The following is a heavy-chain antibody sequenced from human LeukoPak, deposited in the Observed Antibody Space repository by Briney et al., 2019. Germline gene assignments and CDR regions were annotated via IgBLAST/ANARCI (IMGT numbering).Heavy chain of an antibody. CDR3: ARDTTPTSLYCSSTSCQLDY. D-gene: IGHD2-2*01. J-gene: IGHJ4*02. CDR2: ISSSSSYI. CDR1: GFTFSSYS. V-gene: IGHV3-21*01. Sequence: GGSLRLSCAASGFTFSSYSMNWVRQAPGKGLEWVSSISSSSSYIYYADSVKGRFTISRDNAKNSLYLQMNSLRAEDTAVYYCARDTTPTSLYCSSTSCQLDYWGQGTLVTVSS.